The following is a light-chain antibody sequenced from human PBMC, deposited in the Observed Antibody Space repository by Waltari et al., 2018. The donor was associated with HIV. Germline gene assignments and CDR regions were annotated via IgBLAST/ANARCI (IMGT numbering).Light chain of an antibody. CDR1: ALAKQF. CDR2: NYN. J-gene: IGLJ3*02. CDR3: QSADSSVTYEVV. V-gene: IGLV3-25*03. Sequence: SFDLRQAPALSVSPGQTARITCSGDALAKQFCYWYQQKPGQAPVLFISNYNERPSGIPQRLCGSRAGTTATLTSSGGQAEDEADYYCQSADSSVTYEVVFGGGTKLTVL.